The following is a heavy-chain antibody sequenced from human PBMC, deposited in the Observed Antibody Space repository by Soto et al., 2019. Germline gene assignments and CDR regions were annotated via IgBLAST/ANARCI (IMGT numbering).Heavy chain of an antibody. V-gene: IGHV3-30*03. CDR2: ISYDGSNK. D-gene: IGHD3-22*01. CDR3: ARELSYYYDSSGLRFDP. CDR1: GFTFSSYG. Sequence: PGGSLRLSCAASGFTFSSYGIHWVRQAPGKGLEWVAVISYDGSNKYYADSVKGRFTISRDNVKNSLYLQMNSLRAEDTAVYYCARELSYYYDSSGLRFDPWGQGTLVTVSS. J-gene: IGHJ5*02.